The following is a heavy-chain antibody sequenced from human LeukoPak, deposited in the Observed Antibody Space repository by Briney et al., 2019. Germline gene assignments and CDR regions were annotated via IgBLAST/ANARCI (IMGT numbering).Heavy chain of an antibody. D-gene: IGHD3-22*01. Sequence: PGGSLRLSCVVSGLTFSESAMGWVRQAPGKGLEWVSAISGSGGSTYYADSVKGRFTISRDNSKNSLYLQMNSLRAEDTAVYYCARALSRVITSPGDYWGQGTLVTVSS. J-gene: IGHJ4*02. CDR1: GLTFSESA. CDR3: ARALSRVITSPGDY. V-gene: IGHV3-23*01. CDR2: ISGSGGST.